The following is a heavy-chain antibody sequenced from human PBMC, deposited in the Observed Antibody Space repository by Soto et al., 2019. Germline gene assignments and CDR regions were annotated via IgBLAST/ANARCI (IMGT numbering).Heavy chain of an antibody. D-gene: IGHD3-22*01. CDR2: ISGSGGST. Sequence: PGGSLRLSCAASGFTFSSYAMSWVRQAPGKGLEWVSAISGSGGSTYYADSVKGRFTISRDNSKNTLYLQMNSLRAEDTAVYYCAKDLYDSSGYLGPDFDYWGQGTLVTSPQ. J-gene: IGHJ4*02. CDR3: AKDLYDSSGYLGPDFDY. CDR1: GFTFSSYA. V-gene: IGHV3-23*01.